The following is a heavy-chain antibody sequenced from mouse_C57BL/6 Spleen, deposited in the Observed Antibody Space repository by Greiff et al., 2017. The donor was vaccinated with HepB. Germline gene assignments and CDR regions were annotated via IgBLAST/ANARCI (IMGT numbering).Heavy chain of an antibody. CDR3: TVDGYDGDAY. D-gene: IGHD2-2*01. V-gene: IGHV6-3*01. CDR2: IRLKSDNYAT. Sequence: EVKLMESGGGLVQPGGSMKLSCVASGFTFSNYWMNWVRQSPEKGLEWVAQIRLKSDNYATHYAESVKGRFTISRDDSKSSVYLQMNNLRAEDTGIYYCTVDGYDGDAYWGQGTLVTVSA. J-gene: IGHJ3*01. CDR1: GFTFSNYW.